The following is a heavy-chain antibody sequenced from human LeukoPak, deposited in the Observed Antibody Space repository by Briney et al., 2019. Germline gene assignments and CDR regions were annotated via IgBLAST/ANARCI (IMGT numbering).Heavy chain of an antibody. J-gene: IGHJ5*02. CDR2: IYYSGNT. Sequence: SETLSLTCSVSGGSISSSNNYWGWIRQPPGKGLEWIGSIYYSGNTYHNPSLKSRVTMSVDTSKNQFSLKLNSVTAADTAVYYCAREGRDFWSGSRGWFDPWGQGTLVTVSS. CDR3: AREGRDFWSGSRGWFDP. V-gene: IGHV4-39*02. CDR1: GGSISSSNNY. D-gene: IGHD3-3*01.